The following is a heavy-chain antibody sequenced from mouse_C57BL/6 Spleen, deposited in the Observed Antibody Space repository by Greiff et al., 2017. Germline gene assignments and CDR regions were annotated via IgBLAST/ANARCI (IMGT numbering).Heavy chain of an antibody. V-gene: IGHV2-4*01. Sequence: SGPGLVQPSQSLSITCTVSGFSLTSYGVHWVRQPPGKGLEWLGVIWSGGSTDSNAAFISRLSISKDNSKSQVFFKMNSLQADDTAIYYCAKGDYYGSSYAYFDVWGTGTTVTVSS. CDR1: GFSLTSYG. D-gene: IGHD1-1*01. CDR2: IWSGGST. CDR3: AKGDYYGSSYAYFDV. J-gene: IGHJ1*03.